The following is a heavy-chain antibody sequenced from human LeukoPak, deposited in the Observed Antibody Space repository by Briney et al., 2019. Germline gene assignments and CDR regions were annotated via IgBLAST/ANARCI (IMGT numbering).Heavy chain of an antibody. Sequence: GGSLRLSCAASGFSFSTYSMNWVRQAPGKGLEWVSSISRSGSYIYYADSVRGRFTISRDNAKNSLYLQMNSLRAEDTAVYFCARDNYYGDYTIDYWGQGTLVTVSS. CDR2: ISRSGSYI. D-gene: IGHD4-17*01. CDR1: GFSFSTYS. J-gene: IGHJ4*02. CDR3: ARDNYYGDYTIDY. V-gene: IGHV3-21*01.